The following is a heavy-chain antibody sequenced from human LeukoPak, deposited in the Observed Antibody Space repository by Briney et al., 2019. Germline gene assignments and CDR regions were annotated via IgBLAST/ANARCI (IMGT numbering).Heavy chain of an antibody. CDR1: GFTVSSNY. CDR2: IYSGGKT. D-gene: IGHD3-10*01. J-gene: IGHJ6*02. V-gene: IGHV3-53*01. CDR3: ARGGVRDFFYYAMDV. Sequence: GGSLRLSCAASGFTVSSNYMSWVRQAPGKGLEWVSVIYSGGKTFYADSVKGGFTISKDNSKKTLYLETNSLRGEDTGVYYCARGGVRDFFYYAMDVWGQGTTVSVSS.